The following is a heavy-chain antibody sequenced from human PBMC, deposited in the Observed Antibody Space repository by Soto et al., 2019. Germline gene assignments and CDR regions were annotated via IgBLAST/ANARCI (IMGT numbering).Heavy chain of an antibody. CDR3: AIAGFWSGYYSLVDY. Sequence: EVQLVESGGGLVQPGRSLRLSCAASGFTFDDYAMHWVRQAPGKGLEWVSGISWNSGSIGYVDSVKGRFTISRDNAKNSLYLQMNSLRAEDTALFYCAIAGFWSGYYSLVDYWGQGTLVTVSS. V-gene: IGHV3-9*01. CDR1: GFTFDDYA. J-gene: IGHJ4*02. D-gene: IGHD3-3*01. CDR2: ISWNSGSI.